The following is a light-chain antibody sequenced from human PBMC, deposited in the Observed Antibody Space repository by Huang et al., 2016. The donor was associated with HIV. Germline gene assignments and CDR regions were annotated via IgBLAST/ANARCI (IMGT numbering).Light chain of an antibody. Sequence: EIVMTQSPATLSVSPGERATLSCRASQSVTNDVAWYQQKPGQAPMLLIYGASNRATGIPAAFRGSGSGTEFTLTIDSLQSEDFAVYYCQQYNNWPWTFGQGTKVDIK. CDR2: GAS. J-gene: IGKJ1*01. CDR1: QSVTND. CDR3: QQYNNWPWT. V-gene: IGKV3-15*01.